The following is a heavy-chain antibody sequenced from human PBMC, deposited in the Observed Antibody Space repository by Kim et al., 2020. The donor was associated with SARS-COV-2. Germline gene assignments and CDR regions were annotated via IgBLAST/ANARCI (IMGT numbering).Heavy chain of an antibody. D-gene: IGHD4-17*01. V-gene: IGHV4-61*01. CDR1: GGSVSSGSYY. CDR2: IYYSGST. Sequence: SETLSLTCTVSGGSVSSGSYYWSWIRQPPGKGLEWIGYIYYSGSTNYNPSLKSRVTISVDTSKNQFSLKLSSVTAADTAVYYCARADGDYPHWFDPWGQGTLVTVSS. J-gene: IGHJ5*02. CDR3: ARADGDYPHWFDP.